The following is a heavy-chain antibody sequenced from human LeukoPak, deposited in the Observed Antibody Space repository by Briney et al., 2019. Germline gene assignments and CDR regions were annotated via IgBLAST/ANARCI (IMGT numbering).Heavy chain of an antibody. CDR3: ARDQYSYAHAAH. CDR2: IYSGGTT. D-gene: IGHD5-18*01. V-gene: IGHV3-66*01. J-gene: IGHJ4*02. Sequence: GGSLRLSCAASGFTVSSNYMSWVRQAPGKGLEWVSVIYSGGTTYYADSVKGRFTISRDNSKNTLHLQMNSLRAEDTAVYYCARDQYSYAHAAHWGQGTLVTVPS. CDR1: GFTVSSNY.